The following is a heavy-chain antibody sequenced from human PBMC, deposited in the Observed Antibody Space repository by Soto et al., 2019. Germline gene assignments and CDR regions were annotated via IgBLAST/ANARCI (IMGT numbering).Heavy chain of an antibody. CDR3: ARQAQTNLDAFDL. CDR2: IYFNGNT. D-gene: IGHD2-8*01. J-gene: IGHJ3*01. CDR1: GGSITNDGYY. Sequence: SETLSLTCTVSGGSITNDGYYWTWIRQLPGKGLEWIGYIYFNGNTHYNPSLKSRLTISVDTSKSQFSLKLTSLTAADTAVYYCARQAQTNLDAFDLWGQGTMVTVSS. V-gene: IGHV4-31*03.